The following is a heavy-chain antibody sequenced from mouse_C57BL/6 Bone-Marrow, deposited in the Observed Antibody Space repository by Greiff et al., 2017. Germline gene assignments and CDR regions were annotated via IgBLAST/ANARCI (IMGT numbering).Heavy chain of an antibody. CDR2: IDPSDSYT. CDR3: AIRAY. CDR1: GYTFTSYW. Sequence: VQLQEPGAELVMPGASVKLSCKASGYTFTSYWMHWVKQRPGQGLEWIGEIDPSDSYTNYNQKFKGKSTLTVDKSSSTAYMQLSSLTSEDSAVYYCAIRAYWGQGTLVTVSA. J-gene: IGHJ3*01. V-gene: IGHV1-69*01.